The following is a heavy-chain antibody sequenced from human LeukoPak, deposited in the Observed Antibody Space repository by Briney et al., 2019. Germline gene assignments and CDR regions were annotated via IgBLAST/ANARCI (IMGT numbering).Heavy chain of an antibody. Sequence: GGSLRLSCAASGFSFSSYAMHWFRQAPGKGLEWMALISYDASIIYYADSVRGRFTISRDNSKDTLYLQMNSLRAADTAVYYCAMGWLQMNYWGQGTLVTVSS. V-gene: IGHV3-30*04. CDR2: ISYDASII. CDR3: AMGWLQMNY. CDR1: GFSFSSYA. J-gene: IGHJ4*02. D-gene: IGHD5-24*01.